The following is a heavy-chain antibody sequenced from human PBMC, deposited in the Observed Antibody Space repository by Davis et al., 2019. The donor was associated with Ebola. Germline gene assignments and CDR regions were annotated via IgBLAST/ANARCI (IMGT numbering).Heavy chain of an antibody. CDR1: GFSLRNARMG. Sequence: SGPTLVKPTETLTLPCTVSGFSLRNARMGVSWIRQAPGKALQWLAHVLSNDEKSYSSSLESRLTISKDTSKSQVVLTLTNVDPVDTATYYCARFATGSSFGVVYNWGQGLLVTVSS. CDR2: VLSNDEK. J-gene: IGHJ4*02. CDR3: ARFATGSSFGVVYN. D-gene: IGHD3-3*01. V-gene: IGHV2-26*01.